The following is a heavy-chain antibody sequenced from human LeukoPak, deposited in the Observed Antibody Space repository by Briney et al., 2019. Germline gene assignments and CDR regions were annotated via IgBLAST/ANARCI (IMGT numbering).Heavy chain of an antibody. CDR3: ASGNSSWYSYYYYYYMDV. J-gene: IGHJ6*03. CDR2: ISAYNGNT. Sequence: ASVKVSCKASGYTFTSYGISWVRQAPGQGLEWMGWISAYNGNTNYAQKLQGRVTITADESTSTAYMELSSLRSEDTAVYYCASGNSSWYSYYYYYYMDVWGKGTTVTISS. CDR1: GYTFTSYG. D-gene: IGHD6-13*01. V-gene: IGHV1-18*01.